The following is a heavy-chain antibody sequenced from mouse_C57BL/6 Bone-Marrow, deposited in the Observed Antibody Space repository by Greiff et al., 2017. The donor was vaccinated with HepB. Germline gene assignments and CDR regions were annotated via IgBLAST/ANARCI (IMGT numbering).Heavy chain of an antibody. V-gene: IGHV1-52*01. CDR2: IDPSDSET. D-gene: IGHD2-3*01. Sequence: QVQLKQPGAELVRPGSSVKLSCKASGYTFTSYWMHWVKQRPIQGLEWIGNIDPSDSETHYNQKFKDKATLTVDKSSSTAYMQLSSLTSEDSAVYYCARSEGWLLLFAYWGQGTLVTVSA. CDR1: GYTFTSYW. CDR3: ARSEGWLLLFAY. J-gene: IGHJ3*01.